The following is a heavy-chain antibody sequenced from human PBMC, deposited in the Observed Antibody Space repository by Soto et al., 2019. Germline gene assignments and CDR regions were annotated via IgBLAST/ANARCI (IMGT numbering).Heavy chain of an antibody. CDR3: ARLPRGWYNLGLDDH. D-gene: IGHD6-19*01. CDR1: GYSFTNYW. J-gene: IGHJ4*02. V-gene: IGHV5-10-1*01. Sequence: EVQLVQSGAEVKKPGESLRISCKGSGYSFTNYWITWVRQMPGKGLEWMGRIDPSDSYTNYRPSFQGHVTISADKSISTAYLQWSSLKASDTATYYCARLPRGWYNLGLDDHWGQGTLVTVSS. CDR2: IDPSDSYT.